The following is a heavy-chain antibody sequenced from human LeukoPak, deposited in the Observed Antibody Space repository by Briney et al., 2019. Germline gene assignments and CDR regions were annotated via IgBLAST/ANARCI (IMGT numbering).Heavy chain of an antibody. CDR3: ARWPRGFYYDSRGVDAFDI. J-gene: IGHJ3*02. V-gene: IGHV3-48*04. CDR2: ISSSGSTI. D-gene: IGHD3-22*01. Sequence: GGSLRLSCAASGFTFSSYGMHWVRQAPGKGLEWVSYISSSGSTIYYADSVKGRFTISRDNAQNSLYLQMNSLRAEDTAVYYCARWPRGFYYDSRGVDAFDIWGQGTMVTVSS. CDR1: GFTFSSYG.